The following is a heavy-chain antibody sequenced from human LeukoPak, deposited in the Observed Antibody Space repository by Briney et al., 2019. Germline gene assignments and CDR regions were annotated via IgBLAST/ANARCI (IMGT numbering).Heavy chain of an antibody. CDR2: ITGSGGNT. CDR1: GFTFSNYA. V-gene: IGHV3-23*01. CDR3: AKWGDYDVLTGYYVSDY. Sequence: GGSLRLSCAASGFTFSNYAMSWVRQAPGKGLEWVSAITGSGGNTYYADSVKGRFTISRNNSKNTVFLQMNSLRAEDTAVYYCAKWGDYDVLTGYYVSDYWGQGTLVTVSS. J-gene: IGHJ4*02. D-gene: IGHD3-9*01.